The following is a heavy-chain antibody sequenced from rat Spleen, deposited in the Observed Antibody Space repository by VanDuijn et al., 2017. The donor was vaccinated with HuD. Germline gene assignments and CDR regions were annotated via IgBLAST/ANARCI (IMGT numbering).Heavy chain of an antibody. CDR3: ARHNSGYGVMDA. CDR1: GFTFSDYN. CDR2: ITYDGSST. V-gene: IGHV5-7*01. D-gene: IGHD4-3*01. Sequence: EVQLVESGGGLVQPGRSLRLSCAASGFTFSDYNMAWVRQAPRKGLEWVAIITYDGSSTYYRDSVKGRFTISRDNAKSTLYLQMDSLRSEDTATYYCARHNSGYGVMDAWGQGASVTVSS. J-gene: IGHJ4*01.